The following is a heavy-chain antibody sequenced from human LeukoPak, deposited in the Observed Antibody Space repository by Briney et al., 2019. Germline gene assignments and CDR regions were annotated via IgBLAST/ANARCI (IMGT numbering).Heavy chain of an antibody. CDR3: ARATKPRRSKYCSSTSCYAGWLDP. CDR1: GGSFSGYY. D-gene: IGHD2-2*01. CDR2: INHSGST. Sequence: SETLSLTCAVYGGSFSGYYWSWIRQPPGKGLEWIGEINHSGSTNYNPSLKSRVTISVDTSKNQFSLKLSSVTAADTAVYYCARATKPRRSKYCSSTSCYAGWLDPWGQGTLVTVSS. J-gene: IGHJ5*02. V-gene: IGHV4-34*01.